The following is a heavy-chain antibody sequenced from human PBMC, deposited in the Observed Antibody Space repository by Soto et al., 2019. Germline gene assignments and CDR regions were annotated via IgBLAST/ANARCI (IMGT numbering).Heavy chain of an antibody. CDR2: IYPGDSDT. CDR3: ARQEQWLGNYYYYGMEV. D-gene: IGHD6-19*01. Sequence: PGESLKISCKGSGYSFTSYWIGWVCQMPGKGLEWMGIIYPGDSDTRYSPSFQGQVTISADKSISTAYLQWSSLKASDTAMYYCARQEQWLGNYYYYGMEVWGQGTPVTVSS. V-gene: IGHV5-51*01. CDR1: GYSFTSYW. J-gene: IGHJ6*02.